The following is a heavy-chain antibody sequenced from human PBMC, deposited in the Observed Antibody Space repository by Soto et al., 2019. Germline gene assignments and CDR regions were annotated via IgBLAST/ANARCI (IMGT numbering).Heavy chain of an antibody. CDR3: AGVADCTYSSNCNGRAAFDM. CDR2: INRDGSTI. CDR1: GFTLSSHW. D-gene: IGHD6-13*01. Sequence: EVQLVESGGGLAQPGGSLRLSCAASGFTLSSHWMHWVRQAPGKGLVWVSRINRDGSTINYDDSVRGRYTISRDNAKNTLSLQMNSLRAGDTAVYYCAGVADCTYSSNCNGRAAFDMWGQGTMVTVSS. V-gene: IGHV3-74*01. J-gene: IGHJ3*02.